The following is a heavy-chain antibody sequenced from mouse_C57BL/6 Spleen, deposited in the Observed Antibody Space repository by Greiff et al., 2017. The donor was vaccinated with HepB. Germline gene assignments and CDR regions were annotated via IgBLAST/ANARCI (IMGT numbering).Heavy chain of an antibody. J-gene: IGHJ2*01. CDR1: GYTFTSYW. V-gene: IGHV1-69*01. Sequence: VQLQQPGAELVMPGASVKLSCKASGYTFTSYWMHWVKQRPGQGLEWIGEIDPSDSYTNYNQKFKGKSTLTVDKSSSTAYMQLSSLTSEDSAVYYCARGYGSSLGYWGQGTTLTVSS. CDR2: IDPSDSYT. D-gene: IGHD1-1*01. CDR3: ARGYGSSLGY.